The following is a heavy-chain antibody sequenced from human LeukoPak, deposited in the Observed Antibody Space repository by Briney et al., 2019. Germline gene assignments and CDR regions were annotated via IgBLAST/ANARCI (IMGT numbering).Heavy chain of an antibody. V-gene: IGHV3-21*01. CDR3: ARDLSSVPTR. CDR2: ILIRSTNI. J-gene: IGHJ4*02. CDR1: GFSFSSYS. Sequence: GGSLRLSCAASGFSFSSYSMNWVRQAPGKGLEWVSSILIRSTNIYYADSVRGRFTISRDSAKNSLYLQMNSLRAEDTAVYYCARDLSSVPTRWGQGTLVTVSS. D-gene: IGHD3-10*01.